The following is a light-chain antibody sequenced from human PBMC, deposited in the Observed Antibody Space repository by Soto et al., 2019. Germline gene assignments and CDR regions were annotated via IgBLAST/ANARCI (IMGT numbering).Light chain of an antibody. CDR3: QQRSNWPSYT. V-gene: IGKV3-11*01. CDR1: QSVSSY. Sequence: EIVLTQSPATLSLSPGERATLSCRASQSVSSYFAWYQQKPGQAPRLLIYDASNRATGIPARFSGSGSETDFTLTISSLEPEDFAVYYCQQRSNWPSYTFGQGTKLEIK. J-gene: IGKJ2*01. CDR2: DAS.